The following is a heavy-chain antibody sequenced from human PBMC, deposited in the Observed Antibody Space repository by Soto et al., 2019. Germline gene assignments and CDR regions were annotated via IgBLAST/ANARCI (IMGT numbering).Heavy chain of an antibody. CDR1: GASFSPYH. V-gene: IGHV4-34*01. CDR3: ARSLTFHNSVWVNSTY. Sequence: SETLSLTCAIYGASFSPYHWSWIRQSPGKGLEWIGEVNLSDNTYYNPSFKTRVTMSVDASKNQFSLKMGSLTAADTAIYYCARSLTFHNSVWVNSTYWGQGALVTVSS. J-gene: IGHJ4*02. D-gene: IGHD3-16*01. CDR2: VNLSDNT.